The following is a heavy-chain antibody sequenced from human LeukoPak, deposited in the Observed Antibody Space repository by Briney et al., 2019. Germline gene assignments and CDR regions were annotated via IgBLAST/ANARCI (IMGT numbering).Heavy chain of an antibody. V-gene: IGHV3-23*01. CDR3: ANGGYYSLDS. J-gene: IGHJ4*02. Sequence: PGGSLRLSCAASGFNFRNYAMNWVRRAPGKGLEWVSAISVSGGRTYSADSVKGRFTISRDNSKRTLFLQTDSLRGEDTAVYYCANGGYYSLDSWGQGTLVTVSS. CDR1: GFNFRNYA. CDR2: ISVSGGRT. D-gene: IGHD2-15*01.